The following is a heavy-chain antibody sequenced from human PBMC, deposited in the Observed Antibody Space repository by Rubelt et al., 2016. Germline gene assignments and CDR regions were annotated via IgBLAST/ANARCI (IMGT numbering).Heavy chain of an antibody. CDR1: GFSFSMYW. Sequence: GSLRLSCAASGFSFSMYWMHWVRQVPGKGLVWVSSISGSGSNTYYADSVKGRFTISRDNSKNTVYLQMNSLRAEDTAVYYCARDYDSSGYYYVVGYWGQGTLVTVSS. D-gene: IGHD3-22*01. V-gene: IGHV3-74*01. J-gene: IGHJ4*02. CDR2: ISGSGSNT. CDR3: ARDYDSSGYYYVVGY.